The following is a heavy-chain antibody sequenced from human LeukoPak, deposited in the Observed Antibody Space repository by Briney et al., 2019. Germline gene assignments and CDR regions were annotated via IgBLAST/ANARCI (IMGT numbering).Heavy chain of an antibody. J-gene: IGHJ4*02. CDR1: GASITSSNYY. D-gene: IGHD6-6*01. Sequence: TSETLSLTCTVSGASITSSNYYWLWLRQPPGKGLEWIGSIYYTGSTYYNPSLKSRVTISVDTSKNQFSLKLSSVTAADTAVYYCARQWRYSSSGPSFDYWGQGTLVTVSS. CDR2: IYYTGST. V-gene: IGHV4-39*01. CDR3: ARQWRYSSSGPSFDY.